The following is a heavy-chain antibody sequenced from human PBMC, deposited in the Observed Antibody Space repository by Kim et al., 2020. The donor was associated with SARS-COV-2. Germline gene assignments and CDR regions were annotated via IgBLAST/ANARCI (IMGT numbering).Heavy chain of an antibody. Sequence: GGSLRLSCVASGITFGSSAMTWVRQAPGKGQEWVSTIFGSGHGTYYTNSVKGRFIVSRDNSKNTLYLQMNNLKADDSAIYYCAKNVHVTSVTFLWYFDLWGRGTSVIVSS. J-gene: IGHJ2*01. V-gene: IGHV3-23*01. CDR2: IFGSGHGT. D-gene: IGHD2-2*01. CDR3: AKNVHVTSVTFLWYFDL. CDR1: GITFGSSA.